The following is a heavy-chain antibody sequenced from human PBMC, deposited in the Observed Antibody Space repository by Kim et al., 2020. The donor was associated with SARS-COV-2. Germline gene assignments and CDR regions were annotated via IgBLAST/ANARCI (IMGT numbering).Heavy chain of an antibody. J-gene: IGHJ5*02. Sequence: GGSLRLSCAASGFTVRSNFMSWVRQAPGKGLEWVSALYSGGGTYYAESVKGRFTISRDNSKNTLYLQMNSLRAEDTAVYYCARGRTDLDPWGQGTLVTVS. CDR2: LYSGGGT. V-gene: IGHV3-53*01. CDR1: GFTVRSNF. CDR3: ARGRTDLDP. D-gene: IGHD1-1*01.